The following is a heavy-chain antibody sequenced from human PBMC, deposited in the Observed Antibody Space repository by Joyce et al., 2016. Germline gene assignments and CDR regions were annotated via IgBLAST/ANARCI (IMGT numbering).Heavy chain of an antibody. V-gene: IGHV4-39*07. J-gene: IGHJ4*02. CDR3: TRDGFLEWLGDDY. CDR2: IYYSVST. CDR1: GGTISSSSYY. Sequence: QLQLQESGQGLVKPSETLSLTCTVSGGTISSSSYYWGWIRQPPGKGLDWIWNIYYSVSTYYNPSLKSRVTISVDTSKNQFSLKLSSVTAADTDMYYCTRDGFLEWLGDDYWGQGTLVTVSS. D-gene: IGHD3-3*01.